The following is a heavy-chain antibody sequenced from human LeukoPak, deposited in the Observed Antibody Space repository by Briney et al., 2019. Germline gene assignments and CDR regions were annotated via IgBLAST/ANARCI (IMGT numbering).Heavy chain of an antibody. V-gene: IGHV4-4*07. CDR3: ARDYGSGSYYNIDDAFDI. J-gene: IGHJ3*02. Sequence: ASETLSLTCTVSGGSISSYYWSWIRQPVGKGLEWIGRIYTSGSTNYNPSLKSRVTMSVDTSKNQFSLKLSSVTAADTAVYYCARDYGSGSYYNIDDAFDIWGQGTMVTVSS. CDR2: IYTSGST. CDR1: GGSISSYY. D-gene: IGHD3-10*01.